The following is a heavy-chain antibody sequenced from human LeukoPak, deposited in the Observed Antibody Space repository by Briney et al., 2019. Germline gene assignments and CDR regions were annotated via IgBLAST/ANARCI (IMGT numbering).Heavy chain of an antibody. CDR3: ARAPPNYDILTGPSYYYHGMDV. V-gene: IGHV1-2*02. CDR2: INPNSGGT. CDR1: GYTFTGYY. J-gene: IGHJ6*02. Sequence: GASVKVSCKASGYTFTGYYMHWVRQAPGQGLEWMGWINPNSGGTNYAQKFQGRVTMTRDTSISTAYMELSRLRSDDTAVYYCARAPPNYDILTGPSYYYHGMDVWGQGTTVTVSS. D-gene: IGHD3-9*01.